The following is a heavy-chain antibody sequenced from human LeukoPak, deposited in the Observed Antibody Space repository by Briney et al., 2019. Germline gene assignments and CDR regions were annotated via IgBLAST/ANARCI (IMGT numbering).Heavy chain of an antibody. V-gene: IGHV3-21*01. Sequence: KAGGSLRLSCAASGFTFSSYSMNWVRQAPGKGLEWVSSISSSSSYIYYADSVKGRFTISRDNAKNSLYLQMNSLRAEDTAVYYCARVVLLWFGESYPSFDYWGQGTLVTVSS. D-gene: IGHD3-10*01. J-gene: IGHJ4*02. CDR3: ARVVLLWFGESYPSFDY. CDR1: GFTFSSYS. CDR2: ISSSSSYI.